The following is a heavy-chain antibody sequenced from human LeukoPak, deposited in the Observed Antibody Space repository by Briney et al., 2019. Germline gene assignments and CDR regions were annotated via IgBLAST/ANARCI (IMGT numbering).Heavy chain of an antibody. V-gene: IGHV3-48*03. CDR1: GFTFSSYE. Sequence: GGSLRLSCAASGFTFSSYEMNWVRRAPGKGLEWVSYISSSGSTTYYTDSVKGRFTLSRDNAKNSLYLQMNSLRDEDTAVYYCARAYDIPDAFDIWGQGTMVTVSS. CDR3: ARAYDIPDAFDI. J-gene: IGHJ3*02. CDR2: ISSSGSTT. D-gene: IGHD3-9*01.